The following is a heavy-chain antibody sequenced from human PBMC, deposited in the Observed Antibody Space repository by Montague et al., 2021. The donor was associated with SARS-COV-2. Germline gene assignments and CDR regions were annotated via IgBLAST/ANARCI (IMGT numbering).Heavy chain of an antibody. CDR3: ARVGRGSSWYEVAFDI. V-gene: IGHV4-59*01. J-gene: IGHJ3*02. Sequence: SETLSLTCTVSGGSISRYSWTWIRQPPGKGLEWIGYIYNSGSTNYSPSLTSRVTISVDTSKSQFSLKLSSVAAADTAVYYCARVGRGSSWYEVAFDIWGQGTMVTVSS. CDR1: GGSISRYS. CDR2: IYNSGST. D-gene: IGHD6-13*01.